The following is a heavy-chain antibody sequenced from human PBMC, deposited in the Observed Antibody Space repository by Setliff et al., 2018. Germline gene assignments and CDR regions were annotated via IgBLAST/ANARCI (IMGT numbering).Heavy chain of an antibody. CDR1: GGSISRYY. J-gene: IGHJ4*02. CDR3: ARNFLGWLAHF. Sequence: TSETLSLTCSVSGGSISRYYWSWFRQPAGKGLEWIGRIFSNETSDYNPSLKSRVTVSADTSRNQFSLKLSSATVADTAVYYCARNFLGWLAHFWGQGTLVTVSS. V-gene: IGHV4-4*07. CDR2: IFSNETS. D-gene: IGHD6-19*01.